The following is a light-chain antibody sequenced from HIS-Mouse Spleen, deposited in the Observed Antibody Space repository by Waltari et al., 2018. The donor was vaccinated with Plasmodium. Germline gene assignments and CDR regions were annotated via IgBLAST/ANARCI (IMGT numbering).Light chain of an antibody. J-gene: IGKJ1*01. CDR1: QSISSW. V-gene: IGKV1-5*03. CDR2: KAS. Sequence: DIQMTQSPSTLSASVGDRVTITCRASQSISSWLAWYQQKPGKAPKLLIYKASSLESGVPSRFSGSGSGTECTLTISSLQPDDFATEYCQQYNSYWTFGQGTKVEIK. CDR3: QQYNSYWT.